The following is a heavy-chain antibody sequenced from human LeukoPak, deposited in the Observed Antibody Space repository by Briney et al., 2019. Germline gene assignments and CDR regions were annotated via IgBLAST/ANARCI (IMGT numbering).Heavy chain of an antibody. CDR2: IKSKTDSGAK. D-gene: IGHD3-22*01. CDR1: GFTCSNVW. J-gene: IGHJ4*02. Sequence: GRTLSLSCAAAGFTCSNVWMNWVRHAPGKGLEWGGRIKSKTDSGAKDYPARVKGRFTISRDDSKNTLYLKMNSLKTEDTAVYYCTTPLGYYYDSSGYYYFDYWGQGTLVTVSS. CDR3: TTPLGYYYDSSGYYYFDY. V-gene: IGHV3-15*07.